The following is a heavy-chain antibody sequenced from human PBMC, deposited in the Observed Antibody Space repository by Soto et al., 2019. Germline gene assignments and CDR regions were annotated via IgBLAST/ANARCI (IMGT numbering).Heavy chain of an antibody. CDR1: GASIKSGNNF. D-gene: IGHD6-19*01. CDR2: IYYDGGT. J-gene: IGHJ6*02. Sequence: PSETLSLTCSVSGASIKSGNNFWSWIRQRPGKGLEWIGYIYYDGGTYYNPSLKSRVTLSVDTFRNQFSLKLSSVTAADTAVYYCARVGPPVAVYGMDVWGQGTTVTVSS. CDR3: ARVGPPVAVYGMDV. V-gene: IGHV4-30-4*02.